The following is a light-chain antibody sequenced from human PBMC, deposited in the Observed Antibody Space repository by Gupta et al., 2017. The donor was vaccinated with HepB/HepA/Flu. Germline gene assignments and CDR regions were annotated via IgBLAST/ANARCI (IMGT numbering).Light chain of an antibody. Sequence: DIRMTQSPSSLSASVGDSITITCRASQSVSLYLNWYQQKSGEVPKLLIYGASTLNSGVPSRFSGYGSGTDFTLTISGLQPEDFATYYCQEADTTLFTFGPGTKLDVK. V-gene: IGKV1-39*01. CDR1: QSVSLY. CDR2: GAS. CDR3: QEADTTLFT. J-gene: IGKJ3*01.